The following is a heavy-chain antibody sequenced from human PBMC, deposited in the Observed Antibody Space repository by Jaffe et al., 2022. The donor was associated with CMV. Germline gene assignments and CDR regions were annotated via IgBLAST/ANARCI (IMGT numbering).Heavy chain of an antibody. J-gene: IGHJ3*02. V-gene: IGHV4-39*01. D-gene: IGHD5-12*01. CDR2: IYYSGST. Sequence: QLQLQESGPGLVKPSETLSLTCTVSGGSISSSSYYWGWIRQPPGKGLEWIGSIYYSGSTYYNPSLKSRVTISVDTSKNQFSLKLSSVTAADTAVYYCARTPPYVGDGYNYAFDIWGQGTMVTVSS. CDR1: GGSISSSSYY. CDR3: ARTPPYVGDGYNYAFDI.